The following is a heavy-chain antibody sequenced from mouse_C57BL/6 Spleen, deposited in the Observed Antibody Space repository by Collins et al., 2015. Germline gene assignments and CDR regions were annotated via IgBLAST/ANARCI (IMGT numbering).Heavy chain of an antibody. J-gene: IGHJ1*03. CDR2: IYPGSGST. Sequence: QVQLQQPGAELVKPGASVKMSCKASGYTFTSYWITWVKQRPGQGLEWIGDIYPGSGSTNYNEKFKSKATLTVDTSSSTAYMQLSSLTSEDSAVYYCARADLYYSNYDWYFDVWGTGTTVTVSS. D-gene: IGHD2-5*01. CDR1: GYTFTSYW. V-gene: IGHV1-55*01. CDR3: ARADLYYSNYDWYFDV.